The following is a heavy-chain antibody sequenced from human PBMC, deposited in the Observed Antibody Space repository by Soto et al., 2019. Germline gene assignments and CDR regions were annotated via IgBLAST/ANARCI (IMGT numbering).Heavy chain of an antibody. J-gene: IGHJ4*02. D-gene: IGHD6-6*01. V-gene: IGHV5-51*01. CDR3: VRQTPPGSSSHGLDF. Sequence: VESLKISCQGSGYIFISYWICCFLQMAVKGLEWMGIIYPVDSDTRYSPSFQGQVTISADKSISTAYLQWSSLKASDTAMYYCVRQTPPGSSSHGLDFWGQGTLVTVSS. CDR2: IYPVDSDT. CDR1: GYIFISYW.